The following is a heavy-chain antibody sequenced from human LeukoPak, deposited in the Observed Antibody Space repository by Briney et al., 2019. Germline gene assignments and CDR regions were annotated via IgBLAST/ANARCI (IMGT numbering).Heavy chain of an antibody. Sequence: SETLSLTCTVSGGSTSGYYWSWIRQPPGKGLEWTGDIYYSGSTNYNPSLKSRVTISVDTSKNQFSLRLSSVTAADTAVYYSARLASGSYGPLTPFDYWGQGTLVTVSS. V-gene: IGHV4-59*08. D-gene: IGHD1-26*01. CDR2: IYYSGST. CDR1: GGSTSGYY. CDR3: ARLASGSYGPLTPFDY. J-gene: IGHJ4*02.